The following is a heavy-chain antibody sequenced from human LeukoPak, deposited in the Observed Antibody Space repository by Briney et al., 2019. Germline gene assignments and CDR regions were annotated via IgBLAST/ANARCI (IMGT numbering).Heavy chain of an antibody. CDR3: AKAPVTSCRGAFCYPFDY. CDR1: GFTVSSNS. V-gene: IGHV3-23*01. CDR2: MSSSDDGR. J-gene: IGHJ4*02. Sequence: PGGSLRLSCTVSGFTVSSNSMSWVRQAPGKGLEWVSAMSSSDDGRYYAASVRGRFTISRDTSRSTLYLQMNSLRAEDAAVYYCAKAPVTSCRGAFCYPFDYWGQGTLVTVSS. D-gene: IGHD2-15*01.